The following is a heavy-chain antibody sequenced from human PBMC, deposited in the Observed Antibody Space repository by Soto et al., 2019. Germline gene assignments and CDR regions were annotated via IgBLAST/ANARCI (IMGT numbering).Heavy chain of an antibody. D-gene: IGHD1-26*01. CDR3: AKGDGRIVPRHFDY. J-gene: IGHJ4*02. Sequence: HPGGSLRLSCVASGFTFSDYAMSWVRQAPGKGLEWVSSISSGGGSPYYADSVKGRFTISRNNSKNTLFLQMNSLRAEDTAVYYCAKGDGRIVPRHFDYWGQGTLVTVSS. V-gene: IGHV3-23*01. CDR1: GFTFSDYA. CDR2: ISSGGGSP.